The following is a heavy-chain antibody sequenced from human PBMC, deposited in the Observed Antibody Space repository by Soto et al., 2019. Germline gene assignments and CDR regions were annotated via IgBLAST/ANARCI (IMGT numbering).Heavy chain of an antibody. CDR1: GFTFNDYY. CDR3: ERVPVSMVRGYGMDV. D-gene: IGHD3-10*01. J-gene: IGHJ6*02. V-gene: IGHV3-11*06. Sequence: QVQLVESGGGLVKPGGSLRLSCAASGFTFNDYYMSWVRQAPGKGLEWVSYISSSGPYTKYGDSVKGRFTISRDNAKNSLYLQMSSLRVDDTAVYYCERVPVSMVRGYGMDVWGQGTTVTVSS. CDR2: ISSSGPYT.